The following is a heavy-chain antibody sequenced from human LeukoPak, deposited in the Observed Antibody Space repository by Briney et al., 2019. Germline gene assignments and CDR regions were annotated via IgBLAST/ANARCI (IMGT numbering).Heavy chain of an antibody. CDR1: GGVFTTYA. Sequence: SVKVSCKASGGVFTTYAVSWVRQAPGQGLEWMGSIIPFLGTTNYAQKFQGRVTITADEPTRTAYMELTYVRSDDTAVYYCTIIPNVILFTHYFEYWGQGALVTVSS. D-gene: IGHD2-21*01. V-gene: IGHV1-69*11. J-gene: IGHJ4*02. CDR3: TIIPNVILFTHYFEY. CDR2: IIPFLGTT.